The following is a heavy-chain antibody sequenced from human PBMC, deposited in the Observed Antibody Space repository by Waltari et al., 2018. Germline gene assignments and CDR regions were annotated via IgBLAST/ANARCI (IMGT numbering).Heavy chain of an antibody. CDR3: AKHTSGRQWLVLCY. D-gene: IGHD6-19*01. CDR2: FDPADGET. V-gene: IGHV1-24*01. CDR1: GYTLTELS. J-gene: IGHJ4*02. Sequence: QVQLVQSGAEVEKPGASVKVACKVSGYTLTELSRHGVRQAPGKGLEWMGAFDPADGETISAQHFQGSVTMPEATSTATAYMQLSSLRSEATAVYYCAKHTSGRQWLVLCYWGQGTLVTVSS.